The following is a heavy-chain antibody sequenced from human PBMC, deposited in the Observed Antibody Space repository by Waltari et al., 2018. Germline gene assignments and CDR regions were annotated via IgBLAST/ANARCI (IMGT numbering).Heavy chain of an antibody. CDR1: GFTFSSYW. J-gene: IGHJ4*02. D-gene: IGHD3-10*01. Sequence: EVQLVESGGGLVQPGGSLSLSCAASGFTFSSYWMIWVRQAPGQGLEGVAHINQDGSEKSYVASVKGRFTISRDNAKQSLYLQMNSLRPDDTAIYYCARLRGANDWGQGTLVTVSS. V-gene: IGHV3-7*01. CDR2: INQDGSEK. CDR3: ARLRGAND.